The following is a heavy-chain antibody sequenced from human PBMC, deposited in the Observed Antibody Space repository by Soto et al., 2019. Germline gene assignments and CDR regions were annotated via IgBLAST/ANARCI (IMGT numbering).Heavy chain of an antibody. CDR1: GFTFSSYG. D-gene: IGHD3-3*01. J-gene: IGHJ4*02. CDR3: AREFWSGPLDG. CDR2: MWFDGSNK. Sequence: PGGSLRLSCAASGFTFSSYGMHWVRQAPGKGLEWVAAMWFDGSNKYYADSVKGRFTISRDNSKNTLYRQMNSLIAEETAVYYCAREFWSGPLDGWGQVTRFRVSS. V-gene: IGHV3-33*01.